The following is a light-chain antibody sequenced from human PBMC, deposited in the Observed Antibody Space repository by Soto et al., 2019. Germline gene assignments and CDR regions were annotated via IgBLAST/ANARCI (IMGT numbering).Light chain of an antibody. Sequence: EIGLTQSPGTLSLTPGERATLSCMASQSVSSSYLAWYQQKPGQAPRLLIYGASSRATGIPDRFSGSGSGTDFTLTISRLEPEDFAVYYCQKYGSSTRTGGQGNKVDIK. CDR1: QSVSSSY. J-gene: IGKJ1*01. CDR3: QKYGSSTRT. V-gene: IGKV3-20*01. CDR2: GAS.